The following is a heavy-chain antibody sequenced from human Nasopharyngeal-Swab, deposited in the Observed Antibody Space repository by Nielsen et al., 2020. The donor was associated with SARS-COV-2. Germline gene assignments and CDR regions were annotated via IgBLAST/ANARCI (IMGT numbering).Heavy chain of an antibody. V-gene: IGHV4-39*01. D-gene: IGHD6-19*01. J-gene: IGHJ5*02. CDR3: AADSTQRLVLKRTSFDP. CDR2: IYYRGST. Sequence: WIRQPPGKGLEWIGSIYYRGSTYSNPSLESRVTISVDTSKNQFSLKLSSVTAADTAVYYCAADSTQRLVLKRTSFDPWGQGTLVTVSS.